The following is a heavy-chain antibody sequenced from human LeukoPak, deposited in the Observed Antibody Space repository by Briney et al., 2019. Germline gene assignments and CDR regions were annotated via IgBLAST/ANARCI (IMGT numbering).Heavy chain of an antibody. V-gene: IGHV4-59*01. CDR3: ARGSPSGAFDI. Sequence: PSETLSLTXTVSGGSISSYYWSWIGQPPGKGLEWIGYIYYSGSTNYNPSLKSRVTISVDTSKNQFSLKLSSVTAADTAVYYCARGSPSGAFDIWGQGTMVTVSS. D-gene: IGHD3-10*01. CDR1: GGSISSYY. CDR2: IYYSGST. J-gene: IGHJ3*02.